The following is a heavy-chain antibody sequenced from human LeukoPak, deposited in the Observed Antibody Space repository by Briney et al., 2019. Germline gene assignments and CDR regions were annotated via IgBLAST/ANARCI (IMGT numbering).Heavy chain of an antibody. CDR2: ISYDGSNK. CDR3: ARGGYYDSSGTPPLDY. J-gene: IGHJ4*02. V-gene: IGHV3-30-3*01. D-gene: IGHD3-22*01. Sequence: GGSLRLSCAASGFTFSSYAMHWVRQAPGKGLEWVAVISYDGSNKYYADSVKGRFTISRDNSKNTLYLQMNSLRAEDTAVYYCARGGYYDSSGTPPLDYWGQGTLVTVS. CDR1: GFTFSSYA.